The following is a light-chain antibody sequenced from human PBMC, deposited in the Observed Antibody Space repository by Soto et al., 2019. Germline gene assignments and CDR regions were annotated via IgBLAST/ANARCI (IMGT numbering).Light chain of an antibody. V-gene: IGKV3-15*01. CDR1: QSISSSY. J-gene: IGKJ1*01. CDR3: QQFNNWPRT. Sequence: EVVLSQSPGTLSLSPGKRATLSCRASQSISSSYLAWYQQRPGQAPRLLIYGASTRATGIPARFSGSGSGTEFTRTISSLQSEDFAVYYCQQFNNWPRTFGQGTKVDIK. CDR2: GAS.